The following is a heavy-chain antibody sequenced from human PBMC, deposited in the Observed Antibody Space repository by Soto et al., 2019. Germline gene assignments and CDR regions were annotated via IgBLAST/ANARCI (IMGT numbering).Heavy chain of an antibody. D-gene: IGHD3-16*01. V-gene: IGHV3-9*01. CDR3: ARVKTRIAYRDDSMDV. CDR1: GFNFDDFA. Sequence: EVLLVESGGGLVQPGRSLRLSCAASGFNFDDFAMHWVRQAPGKGLQWVSGIRWNGETAAYGDSVKGRFIISRDNARKTLYLPMNSLRTEDTAVYFCARVKTRIAYRDDSMDVWGKGTTVTVSA. CDR2: IRWNGETA. J-gene: IGHJ6*04.